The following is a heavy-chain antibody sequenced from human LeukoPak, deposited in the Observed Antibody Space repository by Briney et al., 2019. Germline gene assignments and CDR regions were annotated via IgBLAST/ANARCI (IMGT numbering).Heavy chain of an antibody. CDR3: ARRWTRFWTGYRPYYYYYMDV. CDR2: IYYSGST. V-gene: IGHV4-39*01. J-gene: IGHJ6*03. Sequence: SETLSLTCTVSGGSISSSSYYWGWIRQPPGKGLEWIGSIYYSGSTYYNPSLKSRVTVSVDTSKNQFSLKLSSVTAADTAVYYCARRWTRFWTGYRPYYYYYMDVWGKGTTVTVSS. CDR1: GGSISSSSYY. D-gene: IGHD3/OR15-3a*01.